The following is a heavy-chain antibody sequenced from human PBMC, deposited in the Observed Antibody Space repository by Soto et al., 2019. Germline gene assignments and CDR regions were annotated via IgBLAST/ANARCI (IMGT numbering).Heavy chain of an antibody. D-gene: IGHD2-15*01. J-gene: IGHJ6*03. CDR3: AKCWGVAVVAATLLVYYMDV. Sequence: GGSLRLSCAASGFTFSSYAMSWVRQAPGKGLEWVSAISGSGGSTYYADSVKGRFTISRDNSKNTLYLQMNSLRAEDTAVYYYAKCWGVAVVAATLLVYYMDVWGKGTTVTVSS. V-gene: IGHV3-23*01. CDR1: GFTFSSYA. CDR2: ISGSGGST.